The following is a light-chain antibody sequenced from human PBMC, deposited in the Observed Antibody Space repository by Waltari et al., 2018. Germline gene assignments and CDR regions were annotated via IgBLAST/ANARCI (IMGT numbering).Light chain of an antibody. CDR1: KLAAKS. Sequence: YELTQPPSVSVSPGQPASIACSGDKLAAKSAAWYQQKPGQSPVLVIYQDRKRPSGISERFSGSNSGNTATLTINETHTMDEADYYCQAWDNSRVVFGGGTKLTVL. CDR2: QDR. CDR3: QAWDNSRVV. J-gene: IGLJ2*01. V-gene: IGLV3-1*01.